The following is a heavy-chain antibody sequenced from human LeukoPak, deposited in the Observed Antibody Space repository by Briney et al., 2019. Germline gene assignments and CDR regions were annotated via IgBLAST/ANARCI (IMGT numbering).Heavy chain of an antibody. CDR3: ARRTRRWLQLMNAFDI. CDR2: INHSGST. D-gene: IGHD5-24*01. V-gene: IGHV4-34*01. CDR1: GFTFSTYS. Sequence: GSLRLSCAASGFTFSTYSMNWVRQPPGKGLEWIGEINHSGSTNYNPSLKSRVTISVDTSKNQFSLKLSSVTAADTAAYYCARRTRRWLQLMNAFDIWGQGTMVTVSS. J-gene: IGHJ3*02.